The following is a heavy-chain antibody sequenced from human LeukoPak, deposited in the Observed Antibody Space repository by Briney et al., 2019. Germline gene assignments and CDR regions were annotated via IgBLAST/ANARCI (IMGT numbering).Heavy chain of an antibody. CDR1: GYTFTGYY. D-gene: IGHD6-19*01. CDR2: INPNSGGT. V-gene: IGHV1-2*02. J-gene: IGHJ4*02. Sequence: ASVKVSCKASGYTFTGYYMHWVRQAPGQGLEWMGWINPNSGGTNYAQKFQGRVTMTRATSISTAYMELSRLRSDDTAVYYCAVEYSSGWTFDYWGQGTLVTVSS. CDR3: AVEYSSGWTFDY.